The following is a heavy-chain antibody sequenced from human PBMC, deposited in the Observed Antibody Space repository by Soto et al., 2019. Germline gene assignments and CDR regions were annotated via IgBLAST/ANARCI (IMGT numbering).Heavy chain of an antibody. D-gene: IGHD5-12*01. V-gene: IGHV4-59*01. J-gene: IGHJ6*02. CDR2: IYYSGST. CDR1: GGSISSYY. Sequence: KSSETLSLTCTVSGGSISSYYWSWIRQPPGKGLEWIGYIYYSGSTNYNPSLKSRVTISVDTSKNQFSLKLSSVTAADTAVYYCARGDGYNPPYYYYYGMDVWGQGTTVTVS. CDR3: ARGDGYNPPYYYYYGMDV.